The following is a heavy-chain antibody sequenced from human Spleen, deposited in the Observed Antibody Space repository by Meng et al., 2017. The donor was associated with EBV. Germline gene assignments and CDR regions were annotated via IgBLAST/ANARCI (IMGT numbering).Heavy chain of an antibody. D-gene: IGHD6-13*01. J-gene: IGHJ5*02. Sequence: EPKAAGPGLVTLQPPLSLRRPFSGCVIRSGDYYWRWNRQPPGTGLEWIGYIFFGGSTNYNPSLKSRVTMSVDTSKNQFSLKLSSVTAADTAVYYCASSLYSSSRVNWFDPWGQGALVTVSS. CDR1: GCVIRSGDYY. CDR3: ASSLYSSSRVNWFDP. CDR2: IFFGGST. V-gene: IGHV4-30-4*01.